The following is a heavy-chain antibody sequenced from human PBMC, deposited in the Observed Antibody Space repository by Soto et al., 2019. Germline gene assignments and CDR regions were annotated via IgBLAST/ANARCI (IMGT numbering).Heavy chain of an antibody. D-gene: IGHD6-13*01. V-gene: IGHV3-23*01. CDR3: ARRSSSWYFDY. CDR1: GFTFSSDA. J-gene: IGHJ4*02. CDR2: ISGSDGST. Sequence: GGSLRLSGAAAGFTFSSDAMNWVRQAPGKGLEWVSVISGSDGSTYYADSVKGRFTISRDNSKNTLNLQMNSLRAEDTAVYYCARRSSSWYFDYWGQGTLVTVSS.